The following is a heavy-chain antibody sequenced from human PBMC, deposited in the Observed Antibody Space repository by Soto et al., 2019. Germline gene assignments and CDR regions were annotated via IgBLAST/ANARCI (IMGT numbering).Heavy chain of an antibody. J-gene: IGHJ6*03. CDR2: IYYSGST. CDR3: ARREQESYYIDV. Sequence: QLQLQESGPGLVKPSETLSLTCTVSGGSISSSSYYWGWIRQPPGKGLEWIGSIYYSGSTYYNPSLKSRVTISVDTSKNQFSLKLSSVTAADTAVYYCARREQESYYIDVWGKGTTVTVSS. V-gene: IGHV4-39*01. D-gene: IGHD1-1*01. CDR1: GGSISSSSYY.